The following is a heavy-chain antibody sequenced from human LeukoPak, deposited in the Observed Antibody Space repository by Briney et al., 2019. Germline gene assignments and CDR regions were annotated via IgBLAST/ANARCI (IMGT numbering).Heavy chain of an antibody. V-gene: IGHV3-9*01. D-gene: IGHD7-27*01. CDR2: ISWNSGSI. CDR3: AKDITGGGLDY. CDR1: GFTFDDYA. J-gene: IGHJ4*02. Sequence: KAGGSLRLSCAASGFTFDDYAMHWVRQAPGKGLEWVSGISWNSGSIGYADSVKGRFTISRDNAKNSLYLQMNSLRAEDTALYYCAKDITGGGLDYWGQGTLVTVSS.